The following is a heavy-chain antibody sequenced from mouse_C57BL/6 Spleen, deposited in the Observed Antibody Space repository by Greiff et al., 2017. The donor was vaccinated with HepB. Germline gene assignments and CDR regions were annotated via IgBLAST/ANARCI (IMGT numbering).Heavy chain of an antibody. CDR2: IHPNSGST. J-gene: IGHJ1*03. CDR3: AREEGYYYGSWYFDV. V-gene: IGHV1-64*01. D-gene: IGHD1-1*01. Sequence: VKQRPGQGLEWIGMIHPNSGSTNYNEKFKSKATLTVDKSSSTAYMQLSSLTSEDSAVYYCAREEGYYYGSWYFDVWGTGTTVTVSS.